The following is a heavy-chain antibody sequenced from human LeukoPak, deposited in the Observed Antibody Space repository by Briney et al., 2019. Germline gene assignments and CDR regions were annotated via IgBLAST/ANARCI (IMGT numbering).Heavy chain of an antibody. D-gene: IGHD4-23*01. J-gene: IGHJ3*02. CDR1: GFTFRRYG. V-gene: IGHV4-34*08. Sequence: PGGTLRLSCAASGFTFRRYGMSWVRQAPGKGLGWVGDVGHSGSNDYNPSFKRRGTILADPPKSQFSLKLSSVTAADTAVYYCATRGDFSDSSGNSDDALDIWGPGTMVTVSS. CDR2: VGHSGSN. CDR3: ATRGDFSDSSGNSDDALDI.